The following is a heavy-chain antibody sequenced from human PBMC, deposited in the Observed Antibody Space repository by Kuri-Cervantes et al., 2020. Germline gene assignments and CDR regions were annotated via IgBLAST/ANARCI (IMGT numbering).Heavy chain of an antibody. D-gene: IGHD3-3*01. Sequence: GESLKISCAASGFTFSSYDMHWVRQATGKGLEWVSAIGTAGDTYYPGSVEGRFTISRENAKNSLYLQMNSLRAGDTAVYYCAKDFLQRRNYEGGYSDYWGQGTLVTVSS. V-gene: IGHV3-13*01. CDR1: GFTFSSYD. CDR3: AKDFLQRRNYEGGYSDY. J-gene: IGHJ4*02. CDR2: IGTAGDT.